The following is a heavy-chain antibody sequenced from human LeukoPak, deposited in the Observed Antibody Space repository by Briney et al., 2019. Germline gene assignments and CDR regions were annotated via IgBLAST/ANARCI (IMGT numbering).Heavy chain of an antibody. CDR3: AKEPAITMVRGVSDY. CDR1: GFTFSSYG. CDR2: IRYDGSNK. V-gene: IGHV3-30*02. J-gene: IGHJ4*02. D-gene: IGHD3-10*01. Sequence: GGSLRLSCAASGFTFSSYGMHWVRQAPGKGLEWVAFIRYDGSNKYYADSVKGRFTISRDNSKNTLYLQMNSLRAEDTAVYYCAKEPAITMVRGVSDYWGQGTLVTISS.